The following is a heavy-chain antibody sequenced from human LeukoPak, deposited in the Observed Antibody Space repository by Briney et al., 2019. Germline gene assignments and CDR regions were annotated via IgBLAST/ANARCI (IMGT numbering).Heavy chain of an antibody. D-gene: IGHD6-13*01. J-gene: IGHJ4*02. Sequence: PGGSLRLSCADSGFTFSSYAMSWVRQAPGKGLEWVSGINGSSVSTYYSDSVKGRFTISRDNSKNTLYLQMNSLRAEDTAVYYCAKGPYSKSYYFDSWGQGTLVTVSS. CDR2: INGSSVST. V-gene: IGHV3-23*01. CDR3: AKGPYSKSYYFDS. CDR1: GFTFSSYA.